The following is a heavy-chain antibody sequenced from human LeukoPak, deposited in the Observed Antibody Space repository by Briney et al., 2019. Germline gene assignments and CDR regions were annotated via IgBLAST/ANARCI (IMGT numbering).Heavy chain of an antibody. J-gene: IGHJ4*02. CDR2: IYYSGST. CDR1: GGSISTYY. D-gene: IGHD6-13*01. V-gene: IGHV4-59*08. Sequence: SETLSHTRAVSGGSISTYYWNWIRQPPGKGLEWIGYIYYSGSTNYNPSHNSLVTNSVDTSKNQFSLRLSSVTAADTALYYCARSFHSSGWYFDYWGQGTLVTVSS. CDR3: ARSFHSSGWYFDY.